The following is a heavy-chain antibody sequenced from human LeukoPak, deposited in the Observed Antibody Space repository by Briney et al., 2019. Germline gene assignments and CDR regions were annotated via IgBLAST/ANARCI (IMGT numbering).Heavy chain of an antibody. J-gene: IGHJ4*02. Sequence: GGSLRLSCAASGFTFSSYAMSWVRQAPGKGLEWVLAISGSGGSTYYADSVKGRFTISRDNSKNTLYLQMNSLRAEDTAVYYCAKVGYYGGNSYFDYWGQGTLVTVSS. CDR1: GFTFSSYA. CDR2: ISGSGGST. CDR3: AKVGYYGGNSYFDY. D-gene: IGHD4-23*01. V-gene: IGHV3-23*01.